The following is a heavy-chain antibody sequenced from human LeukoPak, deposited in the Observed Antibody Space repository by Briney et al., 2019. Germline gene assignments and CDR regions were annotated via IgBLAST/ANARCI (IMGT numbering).Heavy chain of an antibody. J-gene: IGHJ4*02. CDR3: ARVLARYDSSGYHASEDY. D-gene: IGHD3-22*01. CDR2: ISSSSSTI. V-gene: IGHV3-48*04. CDR1: GFTFSSYS. Sequence: GGSLRLSCAASGFTFSSYSMNWVRQAPGKRLEWVSYISSSSSTIYYADSVKGRFTISRDNAKNSLYLQMNSLRAEDTAVYYCARVLARYDSSGYHASEDYWGQGTLVTVSS.